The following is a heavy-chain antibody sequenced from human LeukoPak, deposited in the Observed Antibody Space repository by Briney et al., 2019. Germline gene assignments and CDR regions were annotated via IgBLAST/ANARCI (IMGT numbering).Heavy chain of an antibody. V-gene: IGHV3-48*03. CDR3: ARRGYYDILTGYIDY. D-gene: IGHD3-9*01. CDR2: ISSSGSTI. J-gene: IGHJ4*02. Sequence: GGSLRPSCAASGFTFSSYEMNWVRQAPGKGLEWVSYISSSGSTIYYADSVKGRFTISRDNAKNSLYLQMNSLRAEDTAVYYCARRGYYDILTGYIDYWGQGTLVTVSS. CDR1: GFTFSSYE.